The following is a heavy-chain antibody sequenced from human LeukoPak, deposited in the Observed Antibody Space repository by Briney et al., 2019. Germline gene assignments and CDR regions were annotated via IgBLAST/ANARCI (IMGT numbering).Heavy chain of an antibody. CDR1: GYTFTSYG. Sequence: ASVKVSCKASGYTFTSYGISWVRQAPGQGLEWMGWISAYNGNTNYAQKLQGRVTMTTDTSTSTAYMELRSLRSDDTAVYYCARALYCSSTSCYGARLVANDYWGQGTLVTVSS. J-gene: IGHJ4*02. V-gene: IGHV1-18*01. CDR3: ARALYCSSTSCYGARLVANDY. CDR2: ISAYNGNT. D-gene: IGHD2-2*01.